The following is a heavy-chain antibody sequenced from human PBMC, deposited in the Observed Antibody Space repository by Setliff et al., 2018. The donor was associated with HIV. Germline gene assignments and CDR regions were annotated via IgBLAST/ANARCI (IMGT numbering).Heavy chain of an antibody. Sequence: KTSETLSLTCAVSGYSISSGFYCDWIRQPPGKGLEWIGTIYHSGTTYYNPSLKSRFTISVDTSKNQFSLKLSSVTAADTAVYYCARHSDRTGYYSWFYFDYWGQGTLVTVSS. J-gene: IGHJ4*02. CDR1: GYSISSGFY. D-gene: IGHD3-9*01. CDR3: ARHSDRTGYYSWFYFDY. V-gene: IGHV4-38-2*01. CDR2: IYHSGTT.